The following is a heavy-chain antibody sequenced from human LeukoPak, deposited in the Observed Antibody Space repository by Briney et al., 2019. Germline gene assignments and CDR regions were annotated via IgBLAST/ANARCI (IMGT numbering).Heavy chain of an antibody. CDR3: AGDNKQQLHLARFDP. J-gene: IGHJ5*02. V-gene: IGHV4-4*07. Sequence: SETLSLTCTVSGGSISSYYWSWIRQPAGKGLEWIGRIYTSGSTNYNPSLKSRVTMSVDTSKNQFSLKLSSVTAADTAVYYCAGDNKQQLHLARFDPWGQGTLVTVSS. CDR1: GGSISSYY. D-gene: IGHD6-13*01. CDR2: IYTSGST.